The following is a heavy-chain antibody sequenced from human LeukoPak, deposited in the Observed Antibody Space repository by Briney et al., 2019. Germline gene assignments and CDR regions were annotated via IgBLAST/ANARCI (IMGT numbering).Heavy chain of an antibody. V-gene: IGHV3-30*18. D-gene: IGHD2-2*01. CDR1: GFTFSGYA. Sequence: PGGSLRLSCAASGFTFSGYAMSWVRQAPGKGLEWVAVVSYDGSNEDYADSVKGRFTISRDNDKNTLYLQMNSLRAEDTAVYFCAKSRGGFCSSTTCYGLEYWGQGTLVAVSS. CDR2: VSYDGSNE. CDR3: AKSRGGFCSSTTCYGLEY. J-gene: IGHJ4*02.